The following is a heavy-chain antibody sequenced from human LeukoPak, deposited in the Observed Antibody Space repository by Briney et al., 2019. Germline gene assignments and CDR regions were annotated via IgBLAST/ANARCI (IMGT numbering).Heavy chain of an antibody. CDR3: AGEKRSAPLPGY. Sequence: PSETLSLTCTVSGGSISRGSYYWSWIRQPAGKGLEWIGRIYTSGSTNYNPSLKSRVTISVATSKNQFSLKLSSATAPDTAVYYCAGEKRSAPLPGYWGQGTLVTVSS. D-gene: IGHD2-15*01. CDR1: GGSISRGSYY. CDR2: IYTSGST. J-gene: IGHJ4*02. V-gene: IGHV4-61*02.